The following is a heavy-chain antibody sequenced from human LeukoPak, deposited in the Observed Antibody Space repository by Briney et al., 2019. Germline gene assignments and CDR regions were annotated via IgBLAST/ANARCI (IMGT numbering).Heavy chain of an antibody. D-gene: IGHD4-23*01. V-gene: IGHV1-69*04. Sequence: SVKVSCKASGGTFSSYAISWVRQAPGQGLEWMGRIIPILGIANYAQKFQGRVTITADKSTSTAYMELSSLRSEDTAVYYCARHASYGGPNTIFDYWGQGTLVTVSS. CDR1: GGTFSSYA. CDR3: ARHASYGGPNTIFDY. J-gene: IGHJ4*02. CDR2: IIPILGIA.